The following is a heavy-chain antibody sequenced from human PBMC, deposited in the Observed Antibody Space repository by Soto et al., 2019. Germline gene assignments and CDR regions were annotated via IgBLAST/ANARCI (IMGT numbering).Heavy chain of an antibody. Sequence: PGGSQSLSCAASGFTFSDYYMSWIRQAPGKGLEWVSYISSSSSYTNYADSVKGRFTISRDNAKNSLYLQMNSLRAEDTAVYYCARLRITMVRIMDVWGQGTTVTVSS. CDR3: ARLRITMVRIMDV. V-gene: IGHV3-11*06. CDR1: GFTFSDYY. D-gene: IGHD3-10*01. J-gene: IGHJ6*02. CDR2: ISSSSSYT.